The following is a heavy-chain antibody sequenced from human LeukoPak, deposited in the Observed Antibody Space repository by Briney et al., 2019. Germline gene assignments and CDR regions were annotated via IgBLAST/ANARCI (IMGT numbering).Heavy chain of an antibody. D-gene: IGHD3-3*01. Sequence: PGGSLSFSCAASGFTFSSYWMSWVRQAPGKGLEWLANIKQDGSEKYYVDSVKGRFTISRDNAKNSLYLQMNSLRAEDTAVYYCAREEHYDFWSGYYYYYGMDVWGQGTTVTVSS. CDR3: AREEHYDFWSGYYYYYGMDV. J-gene: IGHJ6*02. CDR2: IKQDGSEK. V-gene: IGHV3-7*01. CDR1: GFTFSSYW.